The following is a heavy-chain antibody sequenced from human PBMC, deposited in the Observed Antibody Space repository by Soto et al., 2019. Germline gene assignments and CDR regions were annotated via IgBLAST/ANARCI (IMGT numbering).Heavy chain of an antibody. V-gene: IGHV3-74*01. J-gene: IGHJ4*02. CDR3: ARPRYDGSGTPFDH. CDR2: INGDGSTA. D-gene: IGHD3-22*01. CDR1: GFTFSSYW. Sequence: EVRLVESGGGLVRPGGSLRLSCAASGFTFSSYWMHWVRQAPGKGLVWVSGINGDGSTATYADSVKGRFIISRDNAKNMLYLQMNSLTAEDTAVYYCARPRYDGSGTPFDHWGQGTLVTVSS.